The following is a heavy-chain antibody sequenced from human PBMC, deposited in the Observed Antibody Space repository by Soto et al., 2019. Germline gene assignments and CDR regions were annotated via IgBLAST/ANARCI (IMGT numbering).Heavy chain of an antibody. Sequence: ASVKVSCKASGYTFTTYHITWVRQAPGQGLEWMGWISAYDGNTNYAQKVQDRVTMTTDTSTSTAYMELRSLRSDDTAVYYCARDVGYYYDSSGYSPDWFDPWGQGTLVTVSS. J-gene: IGHJ5*02. CDR2: ISAYDGNT. D-gene: IGHD3-22*01. CDR1: GYTFTTYH. V-gene: IGHV1-18*01. CDR3: ARDVGYYYDSSGYSPDWFDP.